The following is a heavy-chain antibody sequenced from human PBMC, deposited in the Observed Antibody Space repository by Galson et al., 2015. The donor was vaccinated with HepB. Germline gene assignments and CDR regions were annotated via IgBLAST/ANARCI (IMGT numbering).Heavy chain of an antibody. CDR2: ISSSSSTI. V-gene: IGHV3-48*04. J-gene: IGHJ4*02. CDR3: ARALSSMVRGVHV. Sequence: SLRLSCAASGFTFSSYSMNWVRQAPGKGLEWVSYISSSSSTIYYADSVKGRFTISRDNAKNSLYLQTNSLRAEDTAVYYCARALSSMVRGVHVWGQGTLVTVSS. D-gene: IGHD3-10*01. CDR1: GFTFSSYS.